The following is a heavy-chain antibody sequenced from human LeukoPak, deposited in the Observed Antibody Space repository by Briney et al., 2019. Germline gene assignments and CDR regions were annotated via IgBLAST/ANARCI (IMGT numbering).Heavy chain of an antibody. CDR3: VRRGDASSGWGDHDF. V-gene: IGHV3-23*01. CDR1: GFTFNRNA. J-gene: IGHJ4*02. D-gene: IGHD6-19*01. Sequence: GGSLRLSCAAPGFTFNRNAISWVRQAPGKGLEWVSTIGGSGDKTFYADSVKGRFTISRDNSKNMVHLQMNSLTGEDTALYYCVRRGDASSGWGDHDFWGQGALVTVSS. CDR2: IGGSGDKT.